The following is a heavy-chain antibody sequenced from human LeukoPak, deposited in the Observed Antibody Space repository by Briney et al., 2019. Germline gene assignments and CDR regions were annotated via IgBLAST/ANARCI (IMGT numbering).Heavy chain of an antibody. CDR1: GYTFTSYG. D-gene: IGHD3-22*01. CDR3: ARDLTYYYDSSGYYFFDY. CDR2: ISAYNGNT. V-gene: IGHV1-18*01. J-gene: IGHJ4*02. Sequence: ASVKVSCKASGYTFTSYGISWGRRAPGQGLEWMGWISAYNGNTNYAQKLQGRVTMTTDTSTSTAYMELRSLRSDDTAVYYCARDLTYYYDSSGYYFFDYWGQGTLVTVSS.